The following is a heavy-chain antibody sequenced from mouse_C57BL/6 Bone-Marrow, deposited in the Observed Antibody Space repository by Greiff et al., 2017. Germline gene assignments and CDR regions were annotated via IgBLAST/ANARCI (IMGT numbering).Heavy chain of an antibody. D-gene: IGHD1-1*01. CDR3: ARYYYGSSYVDWYFDV. CDR1: GYSITSDY. V-gene: IGHV3-8*01. Sequence: EVKLEESGPGLAKPSQTLSLTCSVTGYSITSDYWNWIRKFPGNKLEYMGYISYSGSTYYNPSLKSRISITRDTSKNQYYLQLNSVTTEDTATYYCARYYYGSSYVDWYFDVWGTGTTVTVSS. J-gene: IGHJ1*03. CDR2: ISYSGST.